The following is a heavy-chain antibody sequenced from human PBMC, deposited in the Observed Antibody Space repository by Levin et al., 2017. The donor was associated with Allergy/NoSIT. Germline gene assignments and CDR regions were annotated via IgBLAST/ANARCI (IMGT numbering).Heavy chain of an antibody. V-gene: IGHV1-18*01. Sequence: ASVKVSCKASGYTFTSYGISWVRQAPGQGLEWMGWISAYNGNTNYAQKLQGRVTMTTDTSTSTAYMELRSLRSDDTAVYYCARGKEEGQWLAPTLREVHFDYWGQGTLVTVSS. D-gene: IGHD6-19*01. J-gene: IGHJ4*02. CDR2: ISAYNGNT. CDR1: GYTFTSYG. CDR3: ARGKEEGQWLAPTLREVHFDY.